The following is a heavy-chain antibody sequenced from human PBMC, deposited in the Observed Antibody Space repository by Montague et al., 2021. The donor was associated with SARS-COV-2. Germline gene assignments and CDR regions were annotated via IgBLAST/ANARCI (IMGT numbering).Heavy chain of an antibody. CDR1: GGSVSSSSYD. CDR2: VSDSGST. V-gene: IGHV4-39*07. D-gene: IGHD1-26*01. J-gene: IGHJ4*01. Sequence: SETLSLTCSVSGGSVSSSSYDWGWLRQPPGKGLERIGTVSDSGSTSYNPSLKSRVTISVDTPKNQFSLKLSSVTAAATSVYYCAGSFSGNQERGDYWGHGTLVTVSS. CDR3: AGSFSGNQERGDY.